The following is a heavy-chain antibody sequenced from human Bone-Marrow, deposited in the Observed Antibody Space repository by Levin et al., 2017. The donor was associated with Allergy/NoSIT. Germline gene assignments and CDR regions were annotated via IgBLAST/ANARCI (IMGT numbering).Heavy chain of an antibody. J-gene: IGHJ1*01. CDR3: ARSPYSSRDGEYFQH. CDR1: GFTFSSYS. D-gene: IGHD6-13*01. Sequence: AASVKVSCAASGFTFSSYSMNWVRQAPGKGLEWVSSISSSSSYIYYADSVKGRFTISRDNAKNSLYLQMNSLRAEDTAVYYCARSPYSSRDGEYFQHWGQGTLVTVSS. V-gene: IGHV3-21*01. CDR2: ISSSSSYI.